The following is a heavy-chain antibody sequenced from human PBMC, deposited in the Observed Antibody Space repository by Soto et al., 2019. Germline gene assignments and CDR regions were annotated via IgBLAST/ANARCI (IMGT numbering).Heavy chain of an antibody. D-gene: IGHD3-10*01. V-gene: IGHV3-30*18. CDR1: GFTFSSYG. J-gene: IGHJ4*02. Sequence: QVQLVESGGGVVQPGRSLRLSCAASGFTFSSYGMHWVREAPGKGLEWVAVISYDGSNKYYADSVKGRFTISRDNSKNTLYLQMNSLRAEDTAVCYCAKGMVRGVHFDYWGQGTLVTVSS. CDR2: ISYDGSNK. CDR3: AKGMVRGVHFDY.